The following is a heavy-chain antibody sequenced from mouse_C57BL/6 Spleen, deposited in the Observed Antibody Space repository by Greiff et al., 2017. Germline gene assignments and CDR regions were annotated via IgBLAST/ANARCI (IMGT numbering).Heavy chain of an antibody. CDR3: ARAGYYGSSYPWFAY. J-gene: IGHJ3*01. D-gene: IGHD1-1*01. CDR1: GFTFSDYR. CDR2: ISSGSSTI. V-gene: IGHV5-17*01. Sequence: EVQGVESGGGLVKPGASLKLSCAASGFTFSDYRMHWVRQAPGKGLEWVAYISSGSSTIYYADKVKGRFTMSIDNAKNTLFLQMSSLSSEDTAIYYCARAGYYGSSYPWFAYWGQGALVTVSA.